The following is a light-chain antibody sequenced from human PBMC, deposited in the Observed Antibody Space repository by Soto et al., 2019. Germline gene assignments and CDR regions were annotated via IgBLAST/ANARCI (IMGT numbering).Light chain of an antibody. CDR2: AAS. CDR1: QGIRND. Sequence: AIQMTHSPSSLSASVLYRVTITFRSSQGIRNDLGWYQQKPGKAPKLLIYAASSLQSGVPSRFSGSGSGTDYTLTISSLQSEDFAVYYCQQYNNWPPVNFGQGTRLEIK. V-gene: IGKV1-6*01. CDR3: QQYNNWPPVN. J-gene: IGKJ5*01.